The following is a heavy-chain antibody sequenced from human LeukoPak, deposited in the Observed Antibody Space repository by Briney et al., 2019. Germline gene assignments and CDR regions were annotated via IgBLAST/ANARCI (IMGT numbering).Heavy chain of an antibody. CDR3: ARSIAAAGYYYYGMDV. D-gene: IGHD6-13*01. CDR2: INTNTGNP. CDR1: GYTFTSYA. Sequence: ASVKVSCKASGYTFTSYAMNWVRQAPGQGLEWMGWINTNTGNPTYAQGFTGRFVFSLDTSVSTAYLQISSLKAEDTAVYYCARSIAAAGYYYYGMDVWGQGTTVTVSS. J-gene: IGHJ6*02. V-gene: IGHV7-4-1*02.